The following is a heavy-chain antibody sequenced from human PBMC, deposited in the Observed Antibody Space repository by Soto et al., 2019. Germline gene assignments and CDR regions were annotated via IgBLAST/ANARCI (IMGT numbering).Heavy chain of an antibody. V-gene: IGHV2-5*02. CDR1: GFSLSTSGVG. CDR2: IYWDDDK. Sequence: QITLKESGPTLVKPTQTLTLTCTFSGFSLSTSGVGVGWIRQPPGKALEWLALIYWDDDKSYSPSLKSRLTIPKDTSKTQVVLTMTNMDPVDTAKYYCAHSTITIFGVVYYYMEVWGKGTTVTVYS. CDR3: AHSTITIFGVVYYYMEV. J-gene: IGHJ6*03. D-gene: IGHD3-3*01.